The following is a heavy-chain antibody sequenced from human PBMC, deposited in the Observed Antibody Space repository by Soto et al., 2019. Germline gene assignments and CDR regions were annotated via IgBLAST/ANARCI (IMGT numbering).Heavy chain of an antibody. CDR1: GFTFSSYG. Sequence: PGGSLRLSCAASGFTFSSYGIHWVRQAPGKGLEWVAVISYDGRNEQYADSVKGRFTIARDNSKNTLYLQMDSLRAEDTAVYYCVRDNVSGRIDYWGQGTLVTVSS. CDR3: VRDNVSGRIDY. CDR2: ISYDGRNE. J-gene: IGHJ4*02. V-gene: IGHV3-30*03. D-gene: IGHD1-26*01.